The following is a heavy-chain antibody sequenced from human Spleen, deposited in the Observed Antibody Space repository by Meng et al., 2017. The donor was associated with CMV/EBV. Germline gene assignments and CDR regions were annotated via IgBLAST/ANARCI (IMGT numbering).Heavy chain of an antibody. CDR2: ISSTGDYT. V-gene: IGHV3-21*06. CDR3: ARGVMVRGVLHLCHFDH. J-gene: IGHJ4*02. CDR1: GFTFTTYN. Sequence: GESLKISCAASGFTFTTYNMNWVRQAAGQGLEWIASISSTGDYTYYADSVRGRFSISRLNARNSLFLQMDSLRAEDTAVYYCARGVMVRGVLHLCHFDHWGQGTLVTVSS. D-gene: IGHD3-10*01.